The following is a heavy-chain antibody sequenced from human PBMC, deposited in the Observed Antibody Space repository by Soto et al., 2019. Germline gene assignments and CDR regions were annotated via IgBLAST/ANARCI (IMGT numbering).Heavy chain of an antibody. J-gene: IGHJ6*03. Sequence: GGSLRLSCAASGFTFSSYGMHWVRQAPGEGLEWVAVIWYDGSNKYYADSVKGRFTISRDNSKNTLYLQMNSLRAEDTAVYYCARAGAAGTRSGYYYYMDVWGKGTTVTVSS. V-gene: IGHV3-33*01. CDR3: ARAGAAGTRSGYYYYMDV. D-gene: IGHD6-13*01. CDR2: IWYDGSNK. CDR1: GFTFSSYG.